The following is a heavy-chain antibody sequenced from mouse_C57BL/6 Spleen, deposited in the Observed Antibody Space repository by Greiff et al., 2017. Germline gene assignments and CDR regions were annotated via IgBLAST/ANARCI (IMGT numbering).Heavy chain of an antibody. CDR2: IDPSDSYT. D-gene: IGHD1-1*01. CDR1: GYTFTSYW. CDR3: ARSDYAPPRDY. V-gene: IGHV1-50*01. Sequence: QVQLKQPGAELVKPGASVKLSCKASGYTFTSYWMQWVKQRPGQGLEWIGEIDPSDSYTNYNQKFKGKATLTVDTSSSTAYMQLSSLTSEDSAVYYCARSDYAPPRDYWGQGTTLTVSS. J-gene: IGHJ2*01.